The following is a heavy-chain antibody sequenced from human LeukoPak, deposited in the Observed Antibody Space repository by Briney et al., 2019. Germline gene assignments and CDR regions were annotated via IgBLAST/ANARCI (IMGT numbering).Heavy chain of an antibody. J-gene: IGHJ1*01. CDR3: AGVRLGCSGFSEYFEH. CDR1: GGSIRSGGYY. CDR2: IYYSGST. D-gene: IGHD3-16*01. V-gene: IGHV4-31*03. Sequence: SETLSLTCTVSGGSIRSGGYYWSWIRQHPGKGLEWIGYIYYSGSTYYNPSLKSRVTISVDTSKNQFSLKLTSVTAADTAVYYCAGVRLGCSGFSEYFEHWGQGTLVTVSS.